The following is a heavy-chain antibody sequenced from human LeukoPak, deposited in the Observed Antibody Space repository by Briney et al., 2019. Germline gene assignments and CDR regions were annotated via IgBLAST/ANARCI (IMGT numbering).Heavy chain of an antibody. Sequence: ASVTVSFKASGYTFTSYDINWVRQAPGQGLEWMGWMNPNSGNTGYAQKFQGRVTMTRNTSISTAYMELSSLRSEDTAVYYCARARGSSWRDYWGQGTLVTVSS. CDR1: GYTFTSYD. D-gene: IGHD6-13*01. V-gene: IGHV1-8*01. CDR3: ARARGSSWRDY. J-gene: IGHJ4*02. CDR2: MNPNSGNT.